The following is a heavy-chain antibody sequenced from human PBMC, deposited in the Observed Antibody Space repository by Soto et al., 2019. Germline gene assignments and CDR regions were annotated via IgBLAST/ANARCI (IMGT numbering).Heavy chain of an antibody. CDR1: GYTFSRFG. V-gene: IGHV1-18*01. J-gene: IGHJ6*02. CDR2: ISAYNGDT. Sequence: ASVKVSCKASGYTFSRFGLTWVRQAPGQGLEWMGWISAYNGDTKYAPKFQDRVTMTTDTSTNTAHMELRSLRSDDTAVYYCASGAENVLIWFGGRNSYSGLAVWGQGTTATVSS. D-gene: IGHD3-10*01. CDR3: ASGAENVLIWFGGRNSYSGLAV.